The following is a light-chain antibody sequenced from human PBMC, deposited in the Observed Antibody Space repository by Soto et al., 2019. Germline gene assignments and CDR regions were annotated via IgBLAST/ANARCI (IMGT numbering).Light chain of an antibody. Sequence: IVVTQSTATRSVSPGDLATLSCMASQSVSASLAWYQQKPGQAPRLLIYGASSRATGIPDRFSGSGSGTDITLTISRLEPEDFAVYYCQQYGSSPLTFGQRTRLEI. V-gene: IGKV3-20*01. J-gene: IGKJ5*01. CDR1: QSVSAS. CDR3: QQYGSSPLT. CDR2: GAS.